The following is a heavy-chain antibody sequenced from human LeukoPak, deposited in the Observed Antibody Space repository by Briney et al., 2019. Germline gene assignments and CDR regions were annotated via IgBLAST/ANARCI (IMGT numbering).Heavy chain of an antibody. V-gene: IGHV3-74*01. CDR2: INSDGSST. D-gene: IGHD5-12*01. J-gene: IGHJ4*02. CDR1: GFTFSSYW. CDR3: ARLGGYDTFDY. Sequence: GGSLRLSCAASGFTFSSYWMHWVRQAPGKGLVWVSRINSDGSSTSYADSVKGRFTISRDNAKNTLYLQMNSLRAEDTAVYCCARLGGYDTFDYWGQGTLVTVSS.